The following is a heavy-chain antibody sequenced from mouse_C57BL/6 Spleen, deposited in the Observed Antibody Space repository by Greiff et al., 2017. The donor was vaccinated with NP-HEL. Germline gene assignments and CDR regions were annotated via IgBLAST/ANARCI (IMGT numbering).Heavy chain of an antibody. J-gene: IGHJ3*01. D-gene: IGHD1-1*01. CDR2: IHPNSGST. Sequence: QVQLQQPGAELVKPGASVKLSCKASGYTFTSYWMHWVKQRPGQGLEWIGMIHPNSGSTNYNEKFKSKATLTVDKSSSTAYMQLSSLTSEDSAVYYCARRGLSSSSWFAYWGQGTLVTVSA. CDR3: ARRGLSSSSWFAY. V-gene: IGHV1-64*01. CDR1: GYTFTSYW.